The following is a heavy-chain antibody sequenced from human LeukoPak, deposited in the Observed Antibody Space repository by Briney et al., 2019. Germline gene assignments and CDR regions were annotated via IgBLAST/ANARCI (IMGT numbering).Heavy chain of an antibody. J-gene: IGHJ4*01. CDR1: GFTVSSNY. CDR2: IYSGGST. D-gene: IGHD2-21*01. Sequence: GGSLRLSCAASGFTVSSNYMSWVRQAPGKGLEWVSVIYSGGSTYYADSVKGRFTISRDNSKNTPYLQMNSLRDEDTGVYYCAREEANCGGDCFVYWGQGILVTVSS. CDR3: AREEANCGGDCFVY. V-gene: IGHV3-66*01.